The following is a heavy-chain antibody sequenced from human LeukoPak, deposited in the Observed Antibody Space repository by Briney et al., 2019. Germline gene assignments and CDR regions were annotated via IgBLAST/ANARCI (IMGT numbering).Heavy chain of an antibody. CDR1: VYTFTGYY. CDR2: ISAYNGNT. V-gene: IGHV1-18*04. CDR3: ARVVGATNDAFDI. J-gene: IGHJ3*02. Sequence: ASVTVSFTASVYTFTGYYMHWVRQAPGQGLEWMGWISAYNGNTNYAQKLQGRVTMTTDTSTSTAYMELRSLRSDDTAVYYCARVVGATNDAFDIWGQGTMVTVSS. D-gene: IGHD1-26*01.